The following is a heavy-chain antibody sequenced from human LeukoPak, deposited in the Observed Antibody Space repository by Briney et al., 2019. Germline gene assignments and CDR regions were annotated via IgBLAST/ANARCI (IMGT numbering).Heavy chain of an antibody. Sequence: GGSLRLSCAASGFTFSSYAMHWVRQAPGKGLEWVAVISYDGSNKYYADSVKGRFTISRDNSKNTLYLKMNSLGAEDTAVYYCAREPAPIVVVPAASRYYYYGMDVWGKGTTVTVSS. J-gene: IGHJ6*04. CDR1: GFTFSSYA. D-gene: IGHD2-2*01. V-gene: IGHV3-30*04. CDR2: ISYDGSNK. CDR3: AREPAPIVVVPAASRYYYYGMDV.